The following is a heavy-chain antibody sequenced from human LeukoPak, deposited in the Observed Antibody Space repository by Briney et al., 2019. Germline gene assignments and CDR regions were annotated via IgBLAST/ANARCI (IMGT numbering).Heavy chain of an antibody. CDR1: GGSISSYY. CDR3: ARGENDSSGYYFDY. V-gene: IGHV4-34*01. D-gene: IGHD3-22*01. CDR2: INHSGST. J-gene: IGHJ4*02. Sequence: PSETLSLTCTVSGGSISSYYWSWIRQPPGKGLEWIGEINHSGSTSYNPSLKSRVAISVDPSKNQFSLELSSVTAADTAVYYCARGENDSSGYYFDYWGQGTLVTVSS.